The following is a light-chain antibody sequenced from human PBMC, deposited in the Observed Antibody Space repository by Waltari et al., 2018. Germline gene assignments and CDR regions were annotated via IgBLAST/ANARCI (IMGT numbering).Light chain of an antibody. CDR1: SSAIGRYDL. J-gene: IGLJ3*02. V-gene: IGLV2-23*02. Sequence: QSALTQPAAVSGSPGQSVTISCTGASSAIGRYDLVSWYQQHPGNAPKLVISDVNKRPSGVSDRFSGSKSGDTASLTISGLHFEDEADYYCCSYAGNYIWVFGGGTRLTVL. CDR3: CSYAGNYIWV. CDR2: DVN.